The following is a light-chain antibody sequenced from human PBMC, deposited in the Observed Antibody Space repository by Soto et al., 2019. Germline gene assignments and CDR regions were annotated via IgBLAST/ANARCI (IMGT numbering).Light chain of an antibody. CDR1: QGISSN. CDR3: QQYNNWPLT. J-gene: IGKJ4*01. V-gene: IGKV3-15*01. Sequence: DIVMTQSPATLSVSPGDRVTLSCRASQGISSNLAWYQQKPGKAPRLLIYGASTRATGIPARFSGSGSGTDFTLTISSLQSEDFAVYYCQQYNNWPLTFGGGTKVEIK. CDR2: GAS.